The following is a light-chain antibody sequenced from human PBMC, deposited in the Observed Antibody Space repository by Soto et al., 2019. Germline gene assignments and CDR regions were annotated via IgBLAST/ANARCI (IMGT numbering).Light chain of an antibody. J-gene: IGLJ2*01. CDR1: SSNIGSNY. CDR3: CSYAAGQTLV. Sequence: QSVLTQPPSASGTPGQRVTISCSGSSSNIGSNYVYWYQQLPGTAPKLLIFSNNQRPSGVPDRFSGSKSGTSASLAISGLRSEDEAEYFCCSYAAGQTLVFGGGTKLTVL. CDR2: SNN. V-gene: IGLV1-47*02.